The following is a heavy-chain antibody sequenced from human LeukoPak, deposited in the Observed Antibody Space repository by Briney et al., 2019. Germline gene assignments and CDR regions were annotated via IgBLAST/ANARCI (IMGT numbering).Heavy chain of an antibody. J-gene: IGHJ1*01. CDR1: GFTFSSCW. D-gene: IGHD4-17*01. Sequence: GGSLRLSCAASGFTFSSCWMHWVRHAPGKGLVWVSGTNTDGSSTMYADSVKGRFTIARDNAKNTLYLQMNSLRAEDTAVYYCYGANAEHWGQGTLVTVSS. CDR2: TNTDGSST. CDR3: YGANAEH. V-gene: IGHV3-74*03.